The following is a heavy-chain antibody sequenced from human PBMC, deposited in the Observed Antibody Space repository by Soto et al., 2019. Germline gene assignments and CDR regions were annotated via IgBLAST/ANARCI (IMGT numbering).Heavy chain of an antibody. CDR2: ISAYNGNT. Sequence: QVQLVQSGAEVKKPGASVKVSCKASGYTFTSYGISWVRQAPGQGLEWMGWISAYNGNTNYAQKLQGRVTMTTDTSTSTAYMEPRSLRSDATAVYYCARDSHGIERAYSGYDFDYWGQGTLVTVSS. J-gene: IGHJ4*02. CDR1: GYTFTSYG. V-gene: IGHV1-18*01. D-gene: IGHD5-12*01. CDR3: ARDSHGIERAYSGYDFDY.